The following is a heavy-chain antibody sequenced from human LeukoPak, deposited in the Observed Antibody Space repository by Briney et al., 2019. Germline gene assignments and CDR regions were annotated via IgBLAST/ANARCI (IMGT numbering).Heavy chain of an antibody. J-gene: IGHJ6*03. Sequence: SETLSLTCTVSGGSISSSSYYWGWIRQPPGKGLEWIGSIYYSGSTYYNPSLKSRVTISVDTSKNQFSLKLSSVTAADTAVYYCARHREIAAAGIYYYYYMDVWGKGTTVTISS. CDR1: GGSISSSSYY. CDR3: ARHREIAAAGIYYYYYMDV. CDR2: IYYSGST. V-gene: IGHV4-39*01. D-gene: IGHD6-13*01.